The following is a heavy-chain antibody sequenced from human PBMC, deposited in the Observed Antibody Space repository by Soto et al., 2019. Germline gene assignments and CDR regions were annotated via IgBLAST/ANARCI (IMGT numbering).Heavy chain of an antibody. V-gene: IGHV3-7*01. CDR3: ASLSSIAARPYGMDV. CDR2: IKQDGSEK. J-gene: IGHJ6*02. CDR1: GFTFSNYW. Sequence: PGGSLRLSCAASGFTFSNYWMSWVRQAPGKGLEWVANIKQDGSEKYYVDSVKGRFTISRDNAKNSLYLQMNSLGAEDTAVYYCASLSSIAARPYGMDVWGQGTTVTVSS. D-gene: IGHD6-6*01.